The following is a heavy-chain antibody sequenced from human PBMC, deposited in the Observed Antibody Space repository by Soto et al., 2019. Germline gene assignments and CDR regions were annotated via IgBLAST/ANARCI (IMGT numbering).Heavy chain of an antibody. J-gene: IGHJ5*02. CDR2: IYDDGSA. V-gene: IGHV4-59*01. CDR1: GGSISSSH. D-gene: IGHD2-15*01. Sequence: SETLSLACTVSGGSISSSHWSWIRQAPGKGLEWLAYIYDDGSANYNPSLKSLATISLDMSKNQFSLKLTSVTAADTAVYYCARDKYCSGGSCRKNWFDPWGQGTLVTVSS. CDR3: ARDKYCSGGSCRKNWFDP.